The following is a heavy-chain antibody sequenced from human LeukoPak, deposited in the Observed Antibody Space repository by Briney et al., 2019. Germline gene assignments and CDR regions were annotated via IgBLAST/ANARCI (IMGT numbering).Heavy chain of an antibody. V-gene: IGHV1-46*01. CDR3: ATDSSGWYALDY. CDR1: GYAFTSYY. D-gene: IGHD6-19*01. J-gene: IGHJ4*02. CDR2: INPSGGST. Sequence: ASVKDSCKASGYAFTSYYMHWVRQAPGQGLEWMGIINPSGGSTSYAQKFQGRVTMTRDTSTSTVYMELSSLRSEDTAVYYCATDSSGWYALDYWGQGTLVTVSS.